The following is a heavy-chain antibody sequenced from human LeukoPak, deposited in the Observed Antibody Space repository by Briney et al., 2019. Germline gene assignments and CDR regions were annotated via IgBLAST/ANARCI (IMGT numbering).Heavy chain of an antibody. J-gene: IGHJ4*02. CDR2: IYYSGGT. CDR1: GGSISSYY. D-gene: IGHD5-24*01. CDR3: ARGGSGYNYFDF. V-gene: IGHV4-59*06. Sequence: SSETLSLTCTVSGGSISSYYWSWIRQPPGKGLEWIGYIYYSGGTYYSPSLKSRATISVDTSKNQFSLKLSSVTAADTAVYYCARGGSGYNYFDFWGQGTLVTVSS.